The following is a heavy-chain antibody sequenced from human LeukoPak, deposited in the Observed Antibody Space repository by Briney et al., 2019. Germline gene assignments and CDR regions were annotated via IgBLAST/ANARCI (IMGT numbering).Heavy chain of an antibody. CDR3: AREPDYYYYYMDV. Sequence: GGSLRLSCAASGSTFSSYSMNWVRQAPGKGLEWVSYISSSSSTIYYADSVKGRFTISRDNAKNSLYLQMNSLRAEDTAVYYCAREPDYYYYYMDVWGKGTTVTVSS. CDR1: GSTFSSYS. V-gene: IGHV3-48*04. J-gene: IGHJ6*03. CDR2: ISSSSSTI.